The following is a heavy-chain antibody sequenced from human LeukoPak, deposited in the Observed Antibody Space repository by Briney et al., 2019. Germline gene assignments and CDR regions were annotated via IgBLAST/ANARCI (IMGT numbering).Heavy chain of an antibody. CDR2: IIPIFGTA. Sequence: GASVKVSCKASGGTFSSYAISWVRQAPGQGLEWMGGIIPIFGTANYAQKFQGRVTITADESTSTAYMELSSLRSEDTAVYYCARGRYCSGGSCYSGADYYYYYGMDVWGNGTTVTVSS. CDR1: GGTFSSYA. D-gene: IGHD2-15*01. J-gene: IGHJ6*04. CDR3: ARGRYCSGGSCYSGADYYYYYGMDV. V-gene: IGHV1-69*13.